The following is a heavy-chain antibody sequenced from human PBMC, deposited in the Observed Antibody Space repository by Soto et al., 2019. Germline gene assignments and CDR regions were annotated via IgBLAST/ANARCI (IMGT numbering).Heavy chain of an antibody. D-gene: IGHD2-2*01. Sequence: GXSXKVSFKASGFTXTSSAVKLVRQARGQRLEWIGWIVVGSCNTNYAQKFQERFTITSDMSTSTAYMELISLRSEDTDVYYCAAGVVPAAYGMDVWGQGTTGTVS. CDR2: IVVGSCNT. J-gene: IGHJ6*02. CDR3: AAGVVPAAYGMDV. CDR1: GFTXTSSA. V-gene: IGHV1-58*01.